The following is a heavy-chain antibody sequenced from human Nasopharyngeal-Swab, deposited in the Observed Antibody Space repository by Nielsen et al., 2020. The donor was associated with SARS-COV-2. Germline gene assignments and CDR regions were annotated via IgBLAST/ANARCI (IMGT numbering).Heavy chain of an antibody. CDR2: ISYDGSNK. V-gene: IGHV3-30-3*01. J-gene: IGHJ4*02. CDR1: GFTFSSYA. D-gene: IGHD6-19*01. Sequence: GGSLRLSCADSGFTFSSYAMHWVRQAPGKGLEWVAVISYDGSNKYYADSVKGRFTISRDNSKNTLYLQMNSLRAEDTAVYYCARDFPGYSSGWLNQINYYFDYWGQGTLVTVSS. CDR3: ARDFPGYSSGWLNQINYYFDY.